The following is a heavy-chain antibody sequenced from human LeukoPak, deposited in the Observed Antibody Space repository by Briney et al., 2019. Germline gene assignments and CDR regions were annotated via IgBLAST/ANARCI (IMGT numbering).Heavy chain of an antibody. Sequence: SVKVSCKASGYTFTGYYMHWVRQAPGQGLEWMGRINPNSGGTNYAQKFQGRVTMTRDTSISTAYLELSRLRSDDTAVYYCARDLVRGVIDDYWGQGTLVTVSS. V-gene: IGHV1-2*06. J-gene: IGHJ4*02. D-gene: IGHD3-10*01. CDR1: GYTFTGYY. CDR3: ARDLVRGVIDDY. CDR2: INPNSGGT.